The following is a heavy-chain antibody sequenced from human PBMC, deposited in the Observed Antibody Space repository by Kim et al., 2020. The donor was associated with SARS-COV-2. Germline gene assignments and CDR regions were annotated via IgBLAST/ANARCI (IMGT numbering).Heavy chain of an antibody. J-gene: IGHJ6*02. Sequence: ASVKVSCKASGYTFTSYGISWVRQAPGQGLEWMGWISAYNGNTNYAQKLQGRVTMTTDTSTSTAYMELRSLRSDDTAVYYCARVGSARSGYLGYYYYYGMDVWGQGTTVTVSS. CDR2: ISAYNGNT. D-gene: IGHD3-3*01. V-gene: IGHV1-18*01. CDR1: GYTFTSYG. CDR3: ARVGSARSGYLGYYYYYGMDV.